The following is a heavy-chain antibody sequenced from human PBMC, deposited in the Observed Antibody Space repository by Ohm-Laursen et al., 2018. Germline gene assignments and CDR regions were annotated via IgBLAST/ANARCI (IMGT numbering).Heavy chain of an antibody. CDR3: ARGAHNDFWSGYSKPDFDY. D-gene: IGHD3-3*01. V-gene: IGHV3-7*01. CDR1: GFTFSSYW. Sequence: SLRLSCAASGFTFSSYWMDWVRQAPGKGLEWVANIKQDGSEKYYLDSVKGRFTISRDNAKNSLYLQVNSLIAEDTAVYYCARGAHNDFWSGYSKPDFDYWGQGTLVTVSS. CDR2: IKQDGSEK. J-gene: IGHJ4*02.